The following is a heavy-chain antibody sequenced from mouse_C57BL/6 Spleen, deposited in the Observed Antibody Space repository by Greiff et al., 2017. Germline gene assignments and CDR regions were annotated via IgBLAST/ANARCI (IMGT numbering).Heavy chain of an antibody. CDR2: IDPETGGP. Sequence: QVQLQQSGAELVRPGASVTLSCKASGYTFTDYEMHWVKQTPVHGLEWIGAIDPETGGPAYNQKFKGKAILTADKSSSTAYMELRSLTSEDSAVYYCTRQGGFAYWGQGTLVTVSA. CDR3: TRQGGFAY. V-gene: IGHV1-15*01. J-gene: IGHJ3*01. CDR1: GYTFTDYE.